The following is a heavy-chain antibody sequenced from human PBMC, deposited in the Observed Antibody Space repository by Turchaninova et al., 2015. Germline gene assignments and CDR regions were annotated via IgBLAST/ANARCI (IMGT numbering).Heavy chain of an antibody. CDR2: ISYSGST. Sequence: QVQLQESGPGLVKPSETLSPPCPVSGDSMSSYYWSWIRQPPGKGLECIGYISYSGSTNYNPSLKSRVTISADTSKNQFSLKLSSVTAADTAVYFCARLTGYYDSRGYCLDFWGQGTLVTVSP. CDR3: ARLTGYYDSRGYCLDF. D-gene: IGHD3-22*01. CDR1: GDSMSSYY. V-gene: IGHV4-59*08. J-gene: IGHJ4*02.